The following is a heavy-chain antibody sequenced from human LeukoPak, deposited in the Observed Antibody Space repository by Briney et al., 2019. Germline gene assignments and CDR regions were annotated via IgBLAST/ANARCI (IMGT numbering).Heavy chain of an antibody. D-gene: IGHD3-10*01. V-gene: IGHV3-66*01. CDR2: IYSGGRT. CDR3: AGNYYPDY. CDR1: GFPVSKTY. J-gene: IGHJ4*02. Sequence: PGGSLNLTWEVPGFPVSKTYWGWVRRPPGRWLGWVSVIYSGGRTYYADSVKGRFTISRDNSKNTLYLQMNSLRAEDTAVYYCAGNYYPDYWGQGTLVTVSS.